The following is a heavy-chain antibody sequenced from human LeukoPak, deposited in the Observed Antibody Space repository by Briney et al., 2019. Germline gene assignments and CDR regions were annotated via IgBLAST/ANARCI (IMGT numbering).Heavy chain of an antibody. CDR1: GFTFSSYA. D-gene: IGHD6-13*01. CDR2: IGGSGGST. V-gene: IGHV3-23*01. CDR3: AKVETAAAATLRGFDY. J-gene: IGHJ4*02. Sequence: PGGSLRLSCAASGFTFSSYAMSWVRQAPGKGREWVSSIGGSGGSTYYADSVKGRCTISRDNSKNTLYLQMNSLRAEDTAVYYCAKVETAAAATLRGFDYWGQGTLVTVSS.